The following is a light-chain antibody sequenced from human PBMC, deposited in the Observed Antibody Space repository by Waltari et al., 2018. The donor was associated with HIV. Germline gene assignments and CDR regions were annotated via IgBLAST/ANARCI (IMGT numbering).Light chain of an antibody. Sequence: QSALTQPASVSGSPGQSITISCPGTSSAVQSYNLVSWYQHHPHKAPQVVIYEVTNRPSGVSNRFSGSKSGNTASLTISGLQAEDESDYYCCSYAGSRGVVFGGGTKLTVL. V-gene: IGLV2-23*02. J-gene: IGLJ2*01. CDR3: CSYAGSRGVV. CDR1: SSAVQSYNL. CDR2: EVT.